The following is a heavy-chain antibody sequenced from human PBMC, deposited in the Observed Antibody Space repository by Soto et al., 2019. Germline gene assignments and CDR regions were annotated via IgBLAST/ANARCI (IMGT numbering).Heavy chain of an antibody. V-gene: IGHV3-21*01. CDR1: GFTFSSYS. Sequence: PGGSLRLSCAASGFTFSSYSMNWVRQAPGKGLEWVSSISSSSSYIYYADSVKGRFTISRDNAKNSLYLQMNSLRAEDTAVYYCARDQRGSSGCYYDAFDIWGQGTMVTVSS. D-gene: IGHD3-22*01. CDR3: ARDQRGSSGCYYDAFDI. J-gene: IGHJ3*02. CDR2: ISSSSSYI.